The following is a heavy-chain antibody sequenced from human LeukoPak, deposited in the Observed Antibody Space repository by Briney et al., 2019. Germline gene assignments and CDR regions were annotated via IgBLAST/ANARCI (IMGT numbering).Heavy chain of an antibody. Sequence: GGSLRLSCAASGFTVSSNYMSWVRQAPGKGLEWVSVIYSGGDTYYADSVKGRFTISRDNSKNTLYLQMNSLRAEDTAVYYCAGETGTYYFDYWGQGTLVTVSS. CDR1: GFTVSSNY. CDR3: AGETGTYYFDY. CDR2: IYSGGDT. V-gene: IGHV3-53*01. D-gene: IGHD1-1*01. J-gene: IGHJ4*02.